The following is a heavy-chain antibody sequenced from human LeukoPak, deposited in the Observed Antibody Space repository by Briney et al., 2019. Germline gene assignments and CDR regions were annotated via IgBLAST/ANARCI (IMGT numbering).Heavy chain of an antibody. Sequence: ASVKVSCKASGYTFTGYYMHWVRQAPRQGLEWMGWINPNSGGTNYAQKFQGRVTMTRDTSISTAYMELSRLRSDDTAVYYCARGDYYDSSGYPLWGQGTLVTVSS. CDR2: INPNSGGT. V-gene: IGHV1-2*02. CDR1: GYTFTGYY. D-gene: IGHD3-22*01. CDR3: ARGDYYDSSGYPL. J-gene: IGHJ4*02.